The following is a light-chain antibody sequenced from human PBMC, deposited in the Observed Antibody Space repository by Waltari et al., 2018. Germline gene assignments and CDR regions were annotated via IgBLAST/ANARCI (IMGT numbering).Light chain of an antibody. CDR3: ATWDGSLSAVV. Sequence: QSVVPQPPSASGTPGQGVPIPWSGRSSPIRRHFVYWYQQLPGATPKFLIFRNDRRPAGVPDRFSGSKSGTSASLDISGLRSEDEANYYCATWDGSLSAVVFGGGTKLTVL. J-gene: IGLJ2*01. V-gene: IGLV1-47*01. CDR2: RND. CDR1: SSPIRRHF.